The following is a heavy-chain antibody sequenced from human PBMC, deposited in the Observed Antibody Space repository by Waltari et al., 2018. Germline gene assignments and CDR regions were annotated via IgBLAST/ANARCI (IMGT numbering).Heavy chain of an antibody. CDR2: IWYDGSNK. D-gene: IGHD6-13*01. CDR3: AKDGEDSSSWGYYYYYMDV. J-gene: IGHJ6*03. V-gene: IGHV3-30*18. CDR1: GFTSSSYG. Sequence: QVQLVESGGGVVQPGRSLSLSCAAAGFTSSSYGMHWASQAPGKGLEWVAVIWYDGSNKYYADSVKGRFTISRDNSKNTLYLQMNSLRAEDTAMYYCAKDGEDSSSWGYYYYYMDVWGKGTTVTVSS.